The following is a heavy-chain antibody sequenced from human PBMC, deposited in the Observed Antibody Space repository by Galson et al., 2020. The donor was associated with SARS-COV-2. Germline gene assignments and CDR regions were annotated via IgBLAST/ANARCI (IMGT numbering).Heavy chain of an antibody. CDR1: GFTFTSSA. Sequence: SVTVSCKASGFTFTSSAVQWVRQARGQRLEWIGWVAVGTGNTHYAQNFQERVTITRDMSTNTAYMELSSLRSEDTAVYYCAALWAGMTTGGGYWGQGTLVTVSS. J-gene: IGHJ4*02. D-gene: IGHD4-17*01. CDR2: VAVGTGNT. CDR3: AALWAGMTTGGGY. V-gene: IGHV1-58*01.